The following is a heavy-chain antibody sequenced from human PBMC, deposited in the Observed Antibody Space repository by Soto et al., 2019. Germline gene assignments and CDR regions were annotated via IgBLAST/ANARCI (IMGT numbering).Heavy chain of an antibody. CDR2: IIPIFGTA. D-gene: IGHD6-13*01. CDR1: GGTFSSYA. Sequence: SVKVSCKASGGTFSSYAISWVRQAPGQGLEWMGGIIPIFGTANYAQKFQGRVTITADKSTSTAYVELSSLRSEDTAVYYCARSSPPGSSSHTQFDYWGQGTLVTVSS. V-gene: IGHV1-69*06. J-gene: IGHJ4*02. CDR3: ARSSPPGSSSHTQFDY.